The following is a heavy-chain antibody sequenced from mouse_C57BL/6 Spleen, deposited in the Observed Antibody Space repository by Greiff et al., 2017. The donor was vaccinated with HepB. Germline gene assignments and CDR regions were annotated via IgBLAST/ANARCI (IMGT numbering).Heavy chain of an antibody. CDR3: AIYGSSYDWYFDV. D-gene: IGHD1-1*01. CDR1: GFTFSDYY. CDR2: INYDGSST. J-gene: IGHJ1*03. Sequence: EVKLMESEGGLVQPGSSMKLSCTASGFTFSDYYMAWVRQVPEKGLEWVANINYDGSSTYYLDSLKSRFIISRDNAKNILYLQMSSLKSEDTATYYCAIYGSSYDWYFDVWGTGTTVTVSS. V-gene: IGHV5-16*01.